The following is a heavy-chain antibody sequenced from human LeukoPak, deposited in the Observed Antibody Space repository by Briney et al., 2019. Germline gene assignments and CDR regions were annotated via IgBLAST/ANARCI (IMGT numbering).Heavy chain of an antibody. Sequence: ASVKVSCKASGYTFTSYGISWVRQAPGQGLEWMGWISGYNGKTNYAQKLQGRVTMTTDTSTSTAYMELRSLRSDDTAVYYCARGPIAVAGTRWEDYWGQGTLVTVSS. V-gene: IGHV1-18*01. J-gene: IGHJ4*02. D-gene: IGHD6-19*01. CDR1: GYTFTSYG. CDR3: ARGPIAVAGTRWEDY. CDR2: ISGYNGKT.